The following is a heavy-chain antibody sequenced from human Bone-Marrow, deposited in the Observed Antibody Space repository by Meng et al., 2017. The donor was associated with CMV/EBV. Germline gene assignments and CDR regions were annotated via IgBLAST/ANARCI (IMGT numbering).Heavy chain of an antibody. V-gene: IGHV4-34*01. J-gene: IGHJ4*02. CDR3: ARGKSNFWSGYRNYFDY. CDR1: GGSFSGYY. CDR2: INHSGST. Sequence: YGGSFSGYYGGWIRQPPGKGLEWIGEINHSGSTNYNPSLKSRVTISVDTSKNQFSLKLSSVTAADTAVYYCARGKSNFWSGYRNYFDYWGQGALVTVSS. D-gene: IGHD3-3*01.